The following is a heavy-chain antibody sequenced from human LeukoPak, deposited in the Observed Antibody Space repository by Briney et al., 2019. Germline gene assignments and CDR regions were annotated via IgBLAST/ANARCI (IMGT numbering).Heavy chain of an antibody. J-gene: IGHJ6*03. CDR1: GGSFSGYY. Sequence: SETLSLTCAVYGGSFSGYYWSWIRQPPGKGLEWIGEINHSGSTNYSPSLKSRVTISVDTSKNQFSLKLSSVTAADTAVYYCATGQYSSSHAGGCYYMDVWGKGTTVTVSS. CDR3: ATGQYSSSHAGGCYYMDV. CDR2: INHSGST. D-gene: IGHD6-13*01. V-gene: IGHV4-34*01.